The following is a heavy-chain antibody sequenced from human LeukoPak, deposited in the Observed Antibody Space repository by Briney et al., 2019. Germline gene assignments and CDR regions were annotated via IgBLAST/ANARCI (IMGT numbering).Heavy chain of an antibody. CDR3: ARVLIRGDEIDY. CDR1: GSSFISYW. D-gene: IGHD2-21*01. V-gene: IGHV5-51*01. J-gene: IGHJ4*02. CDR2: IYPGDSDT. Sequence: PGGSLQISCKGSGSSFISYWIGWVRQMPGKGLEWMGIIYPGDSDTRYRPSFQGQVTISADKSISTAYLQWTSLKASDSAMYYCARVLIRGDEIDYWGQGTLVTVSS.